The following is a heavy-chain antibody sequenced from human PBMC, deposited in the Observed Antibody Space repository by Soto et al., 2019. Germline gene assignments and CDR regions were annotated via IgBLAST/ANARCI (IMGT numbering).Heavy chain of an antibody. CDR3: VVGQYYFDD. CDR2: ISYDGSDK. CDR1: GFPFTSYG. D-gene: IGHD1-26*01. V-gene: IGHV3-30*03. J-gene: IGHJ4*02. Sequence: QVQLVESGGGVVQPGRSLRLSCAASGFPFTSYGMHWVREGPDKGLVWVTIISYDGSDKYYADSVKGRFTISRDNSKNTLYLQMNSLRPEDTAFYYGVVGQYYFDDRGQGPLVIVSS.